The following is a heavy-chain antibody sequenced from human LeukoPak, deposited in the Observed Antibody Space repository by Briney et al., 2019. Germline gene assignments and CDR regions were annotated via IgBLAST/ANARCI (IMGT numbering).Heavy chain of an antibody. V-gene: IGHV4-38-2*02. D-gene: IGHD3-22*01. CDR1: GYSISSGYY. CDR2: IYHSGST. CDR3: ARDSPGKDSSGYYPYYYYMDV. Sequence: PSETLSLTCTVSGYSISSGYYWGWIRQPPGKGLEWIGSIYHSGSTYYNPSLKSRVTISVDTSKNQFSLKLSSVTAADTAVYYCARDSPGKDSSGYYPYYYYMDVWGKGTTVTVSS. J-gene: IGHJ6*03.